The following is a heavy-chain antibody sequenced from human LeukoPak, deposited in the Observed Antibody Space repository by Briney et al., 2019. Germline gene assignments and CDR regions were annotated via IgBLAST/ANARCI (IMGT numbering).Heavy chain of an antibody. CDR3: ARGHLVVEVAATLNWFDP. D-gene: IGHD2-15*01. CDR2: IYYSGST. V-gene: IGHV4-39*07. Sequence: SETLSLTCTVSGGSISSSSYYWGWIRQPPGKGLEWIGSIYYSGSTYYNPSLKSRVTISVDTSKNQFSLKLSSVTAADTAVYYCARGHLVVEVAATLNWFDPWGQGTLVTVSS. CDR1: GGSISSSSYY. J-gene: IGHJ5*02.